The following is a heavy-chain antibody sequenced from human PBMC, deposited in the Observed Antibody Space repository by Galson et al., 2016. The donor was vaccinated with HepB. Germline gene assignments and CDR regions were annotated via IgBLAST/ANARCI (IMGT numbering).Heavy chain of an antibody. CDR1: GFPFNTYT. CDR3: SRDMGNYDDWYLDL. D-gene: IGHD5-12*01. J-gene: IGHJ2*01. V-gene: IGHV3-48*01. Sequence: SLRLSCAASGFPFNTYTMNWVRQAPGKGLEWLSCVSGSSDTLHYADSVKGRFTISRDNAKNSLFLQMKSLRVEDTALCYCSRDMGNYDDWYLDLWGRGTLVTVSS. CDR2: VSGSSDTL.